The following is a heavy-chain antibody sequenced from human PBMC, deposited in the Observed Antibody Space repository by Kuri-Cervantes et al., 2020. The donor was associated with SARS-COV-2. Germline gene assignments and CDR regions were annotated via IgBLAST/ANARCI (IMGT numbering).Heavy chain of an antibody. J-gene: IGHJ4*02. D-gene: IGHD4-17*01. V-gene: IGHV3-30*04. CDR3: ARDIYGVLYYFDF. Sequence: GGSLRLSCAASGFTFSSYAMHWVRQAPGKGLEWVAVISYDGSNKYYADTVKGRFTISRDNSKNTPYLQMNSLSAEDTAVYYCARDIYGVLYYFDFWGQGTLVTVSS. CDR2: ISYDGSNK. CDR1: GFTFSSYA.